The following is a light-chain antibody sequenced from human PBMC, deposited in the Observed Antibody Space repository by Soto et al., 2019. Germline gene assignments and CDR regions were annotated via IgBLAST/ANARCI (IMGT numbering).Light chain of an antibody. CDR1: SSDVGAYNY. Sequence: QSALTQPASVSGSPGQSITISCTGTSSDVGAYNYVSWYQQHPGKALKLMIYEVSNRPSGVSNRFSGSKSGNTASLTISGLQAEDEGDYYCSSYTSGSTWVFGGGTQLTVL. CDR2: EVS. J-gene: IGLJ3*02. V-gene: IGLV2-14*01. CDR3: SSYTSGSTWV.